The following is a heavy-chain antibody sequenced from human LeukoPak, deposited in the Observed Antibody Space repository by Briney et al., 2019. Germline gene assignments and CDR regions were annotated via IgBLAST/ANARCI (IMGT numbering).Heavy chain of an antibody. CDR2: INHNGNVN. D-gene: IGHD3-16*01. CDR1: GFTFNNYA. V-gene: IGHV3-7*03. CDR3: ARGGGLDV. J-gene: IGHJ6*02. Sequence: GGSLRLSCAASGFTFNNYAMNWVRQAPGKGLEWVASINHNGNVNYYVDSVKGRFTISRDNAKNSLYLQMSNLRAEDTAVYFCARGGGLDVWGQGATVTVSS.